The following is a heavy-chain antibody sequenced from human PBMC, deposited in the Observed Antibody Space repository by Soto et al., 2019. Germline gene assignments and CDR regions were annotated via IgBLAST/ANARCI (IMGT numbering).Heavy chain of an antibody. J-gene: IGHJ3*02. CDR2: ISAYNGNT. Sequence: QVQLVQSGAEVKKPGASVKVSCKASGYTFTSYGISWVRQAPGQGLEWMGWISAYNGNTNYAQKLQGRVTMTTDTTTSTGYMELGGLGSGDTAVYYWGRLGGGDVGGAFDIWGQGTMVTVSS. CDR3: GRLGGGDVGGAFDI. CDR1: GYTFTSYG. D-gene: IGHD1-26*01. V-gene: IGHV1-18*01.